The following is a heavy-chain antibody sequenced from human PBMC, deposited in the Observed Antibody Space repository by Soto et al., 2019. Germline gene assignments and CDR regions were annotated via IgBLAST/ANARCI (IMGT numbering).Heavy chain of an antibody. CDR3: ARDYERKYYYDSPGRYFDY. J-gene: IGHJ4*02. Sequence: GGSLRLSCAASGFTFSSYSMNWVRQAPGKGLEWVSYISSSSSTIYYADSVKGRFTISRDNAKNSLYLQMNSLRDEDTAVYYCARDYERKYYYDSPGRYFDYWGQGTLVTVSS. CDR1: GFTFSSYS. V-gene: IGHV3-48*02. CDR2: ISSSSSTI. D-gene: IGHD3-22*01.